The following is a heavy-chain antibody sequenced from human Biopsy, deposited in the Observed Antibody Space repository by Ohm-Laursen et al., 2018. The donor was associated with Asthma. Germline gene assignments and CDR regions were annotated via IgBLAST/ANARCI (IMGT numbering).Heavy chain of an antibody. CDR1: PGSINDYY. CDR3: ARATSTWSQSGPHYFDR. D-gene: IGHD6-13*01. V-gene: IGHV4-59*07. J-gene: IGHJ5*02. CDR2: VHSTGST. Sequence: SDTLSLTCTVSPGSINDYYWNWIRQFPGKGLEWIGYVHSTGSTRFNPSLKSRLTISVDTSVDQVSLKLTSVTAADTAVYYCARATSTWSQSGPHYFDRWGQGTLVTVSS.